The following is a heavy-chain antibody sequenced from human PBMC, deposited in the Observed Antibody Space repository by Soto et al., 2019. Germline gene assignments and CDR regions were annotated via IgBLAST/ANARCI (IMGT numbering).Heavy chain of an antibody. CDR3: VRGSEETPY. CDR2: ISYDGSNK. CDR1: GFIFSSYA. J-gene: IGHJ4*02. V-gene: IGHV3-30*03. Sequence: PGGSLRLSCAASGFIFSSYAMHWVRQAPGKGLEWVAVISYDGSNKYYADSVKGRFTISRDNSKNTLYLQMNSLRAEDTAVYHCVRGSEETPYWGQGTTVTV.